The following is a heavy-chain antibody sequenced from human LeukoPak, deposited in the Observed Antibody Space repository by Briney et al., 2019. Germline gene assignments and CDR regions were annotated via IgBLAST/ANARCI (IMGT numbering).Heavy chain of an antibody. CDR1: GFTFSSYA. Sequence: GGSLRLSCAASGFTFSSYAMSWVRQAPGKGLEWVSAISGSGGSTYYADSVKGRFTISRDNSKSTLYLQMNSLRAEDTAVYYCAKHKYITMVRGVGYYFDYWGQGTLVTVSS. D-gene: IGHD3-10*01. V-gene: IGHV3-23*01. CDR2: ISGSGGST. CDR3: AKHKYITMVRGVGYYFDY. J-gene: IGHJ4*02.